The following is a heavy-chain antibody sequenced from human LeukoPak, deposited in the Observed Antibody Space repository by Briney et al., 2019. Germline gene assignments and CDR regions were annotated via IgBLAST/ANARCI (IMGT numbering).Heavy chain of an antibody. Sequence: PSETLSLTCAVYGGSFSGYYWSWIRQPPGKGLEWIGEINHSGSTNYNPSLKSRVTISVDTSKNQFSLKLSSVTAADTAVYYCARHYRFQLRLAPWGQGTLVTVSS. CDR3: ARHYRFQLRLAP. CDR1: GGSFSGYY. V-gene: IGHV4-34*01. D-gene: IGHD3-16*02. CDR2: INHSGST. J-gene: IGHJ5*02.